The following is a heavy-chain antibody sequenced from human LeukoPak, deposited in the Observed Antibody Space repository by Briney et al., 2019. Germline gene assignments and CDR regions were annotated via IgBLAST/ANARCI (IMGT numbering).Heavy chain of an antibody. CDR1: GYTFTSYD. D-gene: IGHD3-9*01. CDR3: ARGTPNYDILTAGGWFDP. Sequence: ASVKVSCKASGYTFTSYDINWVRQATGQGLEWMGWMNPNSGNTGYAQKFQGRVTMTRDTSISTAYMELSRLRSDDTAVYYCARGTPNYDILTAGGWFDPWGQGTLVTVSS. CDR2: MNPNSGNT. V-gene: IGHV1-8*01. J-gene: IGHJ5*02.